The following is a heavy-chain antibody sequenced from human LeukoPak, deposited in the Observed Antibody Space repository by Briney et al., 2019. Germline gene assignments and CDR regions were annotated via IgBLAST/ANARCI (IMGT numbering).Heavy chain of an antibody. CDR2: ISSNGGST. D-gene: IGHD3-22*01. J-gene: IGHJ6*03. CDR1: GFTFSSYA. CDR3: ARDGTHYYDSSKNYYYYMDV. V-gene: IGHV3-64*01. Sequence: GGSLRLSCAASGFTFSSYAMHWVRQAPGKGLEYVSAISSNGGSTYYANSVKGRFTISRDNSKNTLYLQMGSLRAEDMAVYYCARDGTHYYDSSKNYYYYMDVWGKGTTVTISS.